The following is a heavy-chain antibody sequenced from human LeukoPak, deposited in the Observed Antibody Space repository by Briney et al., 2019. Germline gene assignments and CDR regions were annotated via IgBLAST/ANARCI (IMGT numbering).Heavy chain of an antibody. CDR3: ATSGLSRFGF. V-gene: IGHV3-23*01. CDR2: ISGGGGST. D-gene: IGHD2/OR15-2a*01. Sequence: GGSLRLSCAASGFTFSSYGMSWVRQAPGKGLEWVSAISGGGGSTYYADSVKGRFTISRDNSKNTLYLQMNSLRAGDTAVYYCATSGLSRFGFWGQGTLVTVSS. CDR1: GFTFSSYG. J-gene: IGHJ4*02.